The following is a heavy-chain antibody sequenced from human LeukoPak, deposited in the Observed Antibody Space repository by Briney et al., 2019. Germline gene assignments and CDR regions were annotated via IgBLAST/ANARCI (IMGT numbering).Heavy chain of an antibody. CDR1: GGSISSGDHY. D-gene: IGHD3-16*02. CDR2: IYYSGST. V-gene: IGHV4-30-4*08. J-gene: IGHJ4*02. CDR3: ARYIWGSYPTFEDY. Sequence: PSETLSLTCTVSGGSISSGDHYWSWIRQPPGKGLEWIGYIYYSGSTYYSPSLKSRVTISVDTSKNQFSLKLSSVTAADTAVYYCARYIWGSYPTFEDYWGQGSLVTVSS.